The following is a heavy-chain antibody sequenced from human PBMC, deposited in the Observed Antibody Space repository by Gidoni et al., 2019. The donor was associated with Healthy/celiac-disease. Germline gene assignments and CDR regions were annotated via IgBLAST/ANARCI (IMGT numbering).Heavy chain of an antibody. CDR3: ARVRYPYCGGDCYTDYYYGMDV. J-gene: IGHJ6*02. Sequence: QVQLVQSGAEVKKPGASVKVSCKASGYTFTSYAMHWVRQAPGQRLEWMGWINAGNGNTKYSQKFQGRGTITRDTSASTAYMELSSLRSEDTAVYYCARVRYPYCGGDCYTDYYYGMDVWGQGTTVTVSS. D-gene: IGHD2-21*01. CDR1: GYTFTSYA. V-gene: IGHV1-3*01. CDR2: INAGNGNT.